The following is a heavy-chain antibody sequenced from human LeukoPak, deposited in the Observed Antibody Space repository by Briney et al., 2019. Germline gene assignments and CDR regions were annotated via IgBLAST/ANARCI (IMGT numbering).Heavy chain of an antibody. Sequence: SETLSLTCTVSGGSISSSSYYWGWIRQPPGKGLEWIGSIYHSGSTYYNPSLKSRVTISVGTSKNQFSLKLSSVTAADTAVYYCAREGDSNSVGWFDPWGQGTLVTVSS. J-gene: IGHJ5*02. CDR2: IYHSGST. V-gene: IGHV4-39*07. CDR3: AREGDSNSVGWFDP. D-gene: IGHD6-13*01. CDR1: GGSISSSSYY.